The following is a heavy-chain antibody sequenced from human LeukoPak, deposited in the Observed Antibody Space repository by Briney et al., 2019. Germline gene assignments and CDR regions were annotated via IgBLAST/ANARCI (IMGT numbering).Heavy chain of an antibody. CDR1: GFTFSSYG. Sequence: PGGALRLSCAASGFTFSSYGMHWGRQAPGKGRERVAVISYDGNTKYYADSVKGRFTISRDTSKNTLYLQMNSLRVEDTAVYYCAKKGMSYYDTSGYDYWGQGTLVTVSS. CDR2: ISYDGNTK. CDR3: AKKGMSYYDTSGYDY. J-gene: IGHJ4*02. V-gene: IGHV3-30*18. D-gene: IGHD3-22*01.